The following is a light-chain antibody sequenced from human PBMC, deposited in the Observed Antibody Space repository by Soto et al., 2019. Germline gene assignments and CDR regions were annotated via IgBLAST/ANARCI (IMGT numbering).Light chain of an antibody. Sequence: IQLTQSPSSLSASVGDRVTLTFRASQSISSWLAWDQQKPGKAPKLLGYESSSLQTGVPSRFRGSGSGTELTLTISSLQPEDFATYSCQQLASYPIGTFGGGTKVDIK. V-gene: IGKV1-5*01. CDR2: ESS. J-gene: IGKJ4*01. CDR1: QSISSW. CDR3: QQLASYPIGT.